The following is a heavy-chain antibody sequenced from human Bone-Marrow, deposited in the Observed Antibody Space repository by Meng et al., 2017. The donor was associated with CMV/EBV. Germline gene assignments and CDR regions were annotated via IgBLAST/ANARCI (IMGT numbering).Heavy chain of an antibody. J-gene: IGHJ6*02. CDR3: ARAVVVVPAAIQYYYYGMDV. CDR2: IVVGSGGT. V-gene: IGHV1-58*01. D-gene: IGHD2-2*01. CDR1: GFTFTSSA. Sequence: SVKVSCKASGFTFTSSAVQWVRQARGQRLEWIGWIVVGSGGTNYAQKFQGRVTMTRDTSISTAYMELSRLRSDDTAVYYCARAVVVVPAAIQYYYYGMDVWGQGTTVTISS.